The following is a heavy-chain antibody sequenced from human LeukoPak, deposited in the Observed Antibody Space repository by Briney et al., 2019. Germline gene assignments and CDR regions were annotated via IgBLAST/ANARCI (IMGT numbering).Heavy chain of an antibody. CDR2: MNPNSGNT. CDR1: GYTFTSYD. Sequence: ASVKVSCKASGYTFTSYDINWVRQATGQGLEWMGWMNPNSGNTGYAQKLQGRVTMTRNTSISTAYMELSSLRSEDTAVYYCARGGVQTYYDILTGYYPYYFDYWGQGTPVTVSS. J-gene: IGHJ4*02. CDR3: ARGGVQTYYDILTGYYPYYFDY. D-gene: IGHD3-9*01. V-gene: IGHV1-8*01.